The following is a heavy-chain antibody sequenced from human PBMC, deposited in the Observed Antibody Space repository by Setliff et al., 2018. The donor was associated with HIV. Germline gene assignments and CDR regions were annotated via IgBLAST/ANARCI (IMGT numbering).Heavy chain of an antibody. CDR3: ARRGAGYYYDSSEYYTGNGFDM. CDR1: GYSINTAYY. J-gene: IGHJ3*02. Sequence: SETLSLTCSVSGYSINTAYYWGWIRQSPGKGLEWIGGFHHSGSTHYNPSLKSRVTISGQTSNNQFSLQLTSVTAADTAVYYCARRGAGYYYDSSEYYTGNGFDMWGQGTMVTVSS. V-gene: IGHV4-38-2*01. D-gene: IGHD3-22*01. CDR2: FHHSGST.